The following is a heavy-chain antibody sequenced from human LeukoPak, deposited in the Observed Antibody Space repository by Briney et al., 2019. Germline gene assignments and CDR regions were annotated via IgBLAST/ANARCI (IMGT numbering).Heavy chain of an antibody. CDR2: ISYDGSNK. Sequence: SGGSLRLSCAASGFTFSSYGMHWVRQAPGKGLEWVAVISYDGSNKYYADSVKGRFTISRDNSKNTLYLQMNSLRAEDTAVYYCARDKYYYDSSGYYLGGYYYYYYGMDVWGQGTTVTVSS. V-gene: IGHV3-30*03. D-gene: IGHD3-22*01. CDR3: ARDKYYYDSSGYYLGGYYYYYYGMDV. CDR1: GFTFSSYG. J-gene: IGHJ6*02.